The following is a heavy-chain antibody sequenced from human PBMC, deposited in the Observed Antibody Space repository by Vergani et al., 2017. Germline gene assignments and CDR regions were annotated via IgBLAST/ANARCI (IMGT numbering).Heavy chain of an antibody. CDR3: ARRGSGSYPTNAFDI. D-gene: IGHD3-10*01. Sequence: QVQLVQSGAEVKKPGSSVKVSCKASGGTFSSYAISWVRQAPGQGLEWMGGIIPIFGTANYTQKFQGRVTITADESTGTAYMELSSLRSEDTAVYYCARRGSGSYPTNAFDIWGQGTMVTVSS. CDR1: GGTFSSYA. V-gene: IGHV1-69*01. J-gene: IGHJ3*02. CDR2: IIPIFGTA.